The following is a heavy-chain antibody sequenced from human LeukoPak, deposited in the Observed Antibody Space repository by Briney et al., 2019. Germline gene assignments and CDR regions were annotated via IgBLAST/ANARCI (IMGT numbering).Heavy chain of an antibody. CDR1: GGSFSSYY. D-gene: IGHD4-11*01. V-gene: IGHV4-59*01. J-gene: IGHJ5*02. CDR2: IYYSGST. CDR3: ASSYSNYGWFDP. Sequence: SETLSLTCAVYGGSFSSYYWSWIRQPPGKGLEWIGYIYYSGSTKYNPSLKSRVTISVDTSKNQFSLKLSSVTAADTAVYYCASSYSNYGWFDPWGQGALVTVSS.